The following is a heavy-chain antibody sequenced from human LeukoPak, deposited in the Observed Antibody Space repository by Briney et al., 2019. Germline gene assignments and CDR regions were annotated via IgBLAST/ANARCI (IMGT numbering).Heavy chain of an antibody. D-gene: IGHD4-17*01. CDR1: GASISSSNYY. V-gene: IGHV3-15*01. CDR3: TTTPHGERG. Sequence: ETLSLTCAVSGASISSSNYYWGWVRQAPGKGLEWVGRIKTKTDGGTTDYAAPVKGRFTISRDDSKNTLYLQMNSLKIEDTAVYYCTTTPHGERGWAQGTLVTVSS. J-gene: IGHJ4*02. CDR2: IKTKTDGGTT.